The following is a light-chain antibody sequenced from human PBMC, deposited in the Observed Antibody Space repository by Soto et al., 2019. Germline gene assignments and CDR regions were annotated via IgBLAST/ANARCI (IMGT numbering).Light chain of an antibody. CDR1: QRVSSNN. CDR2: GAS. V-gene: IGKV3-20*01. Sequence: EIVVTQSPGTLSLSPGERATLSCRASQRVSSNNLSWYQQRPGQAPRVVIYGASTRDTGIPERFSGSGSGTDFTLTISRLEPEDFAVYYCQQYGRSPFTFGPGTKVDIK. J-gene: IGKJ3*01. CDR3: QQYGRSPFT.